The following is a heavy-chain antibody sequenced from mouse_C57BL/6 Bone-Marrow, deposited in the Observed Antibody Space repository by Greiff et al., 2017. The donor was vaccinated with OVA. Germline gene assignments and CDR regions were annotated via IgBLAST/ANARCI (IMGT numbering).Heavy chain of an antibody. V-gene: IGHV6-3*01. CDR1: GFTFSNYW. CDR2: IRLKSDNYAT. CDR3: TGGAY. Sequence: EVKLVESGGGLVQPGGSMKLSCVASGFTFSNYWMNWVRQSPEKGLEWVAQIRLKSDNYATHSAESVKGRFTISRDDSKSSVYLPMNNLRAEDTGIYYCTGGAYWGQGTLVTVSA. J-gene: IGHJ3*01.